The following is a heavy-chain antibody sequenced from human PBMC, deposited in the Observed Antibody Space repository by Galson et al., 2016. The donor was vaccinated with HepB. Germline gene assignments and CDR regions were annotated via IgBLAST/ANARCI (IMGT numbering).Heavy chain of an antibody. V-gene: IGHV4-39*01. CDR2: VSYTGSA. D-gene: IGHD2-15*01. CDR3: ARHLRQAGGVADY. CDR1: GDSIGSYTYY. J-gene: IGHJ4*02. Sequence: SETLSLTCSVSGDSIGSYTYYWGWIRQPPGKGLEWIATVSYTGSAYYNPSLESRVTISIDTSKNQFSLRLSSVTAADTAVYYCARHLRQAGGVADYRGQGTLVAVSS.